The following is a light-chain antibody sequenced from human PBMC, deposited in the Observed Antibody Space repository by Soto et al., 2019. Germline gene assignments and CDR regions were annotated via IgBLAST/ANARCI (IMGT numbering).Light chain of an antibody. Sequence: QSVLTQPAPVSGSPGHSITISCTGTSSDVGGYNYVSWYQQHPGKAPKLMIYEASTRPSGVSNRFSGSKTGNTASLTISGLQAGDGGDYFCISYTRSSPDVFGTGTRVTV. V-gene: IGLV2-14*01. J-gene: IGLJ1*01. CDR2: EAS. CDR3: ISYTRSSPDV. CDR1: SSDVGGYNY.